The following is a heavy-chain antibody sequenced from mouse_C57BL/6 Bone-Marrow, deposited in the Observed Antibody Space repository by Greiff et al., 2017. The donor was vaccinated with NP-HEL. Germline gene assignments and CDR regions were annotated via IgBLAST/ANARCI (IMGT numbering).Heavy chain of an antibody. V-gene: IGHV2-9-1*01. Sequence: QVQLKESGPGLVAPSQSLSITCTVSGFSLTSYAISWVRQPPGKGLEWLGVIWTGGGTNYNSALKSRLSISKDNSKSQVFLKMNSLQTDDTARYYCATYPTDYYDYDGYAMDYWGQGTSVTVSS. CDR1: GFSLTSYA. J-gene: IGHJ4*01. CDR2: IWTGGGT. D-gene: IGHD2-4*01. CDR3: ATYPTDYYDYDGYAMDY.